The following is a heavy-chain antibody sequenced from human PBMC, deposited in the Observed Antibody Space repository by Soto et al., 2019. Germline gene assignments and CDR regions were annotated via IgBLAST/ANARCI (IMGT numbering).Heavy chain of an antibody. CDR2: INKDGSYK. CDR1: GFTFSDDW. V-gene: IGHV3-74*01. J-gene: IGHJ4*02. CDR3: ARGGLEPFDY. Sequence: PGGSLRLSCATSGFTFSDDWMHWVRQAPGKGLVWVSRINKDGSYKNYADFVEGRFTIPRDAARSELYLQMDRLRAEDTAVYYCARGGLEPFDYLGQGALVTVSS. D-gene: IGHD1-1*01.